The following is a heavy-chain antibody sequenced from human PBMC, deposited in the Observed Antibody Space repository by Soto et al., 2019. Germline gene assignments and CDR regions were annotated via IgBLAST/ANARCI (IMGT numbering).Heavy chain of an antibody. J-gene: IGHJ6*02. CDR2: IYYSGST. CDR3: ARLSGGYDFWSGYYDYYYGMDV. D-gene: IGHD3-3*01. CDR1: GGSISSYY. Sequence: SETLSLTCTVSGGSISSYYWSWIRQPPGKGLEWIGYIYYSGSTNYNPSLKSRVTISVDTSKNQFSLKLSSVTAADTAMYYCARLSGGYDFWSGYYDYYYGMDVWGQGTTVTVSS. V-gene: IGHV4-59*08.